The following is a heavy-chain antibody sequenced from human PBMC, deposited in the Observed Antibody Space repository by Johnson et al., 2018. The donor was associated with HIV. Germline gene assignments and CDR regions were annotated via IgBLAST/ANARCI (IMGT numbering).Heavy chain of an antibody. Sequence: QVQLVESGGGVVQPGRSLRLSCAASRFTFSSYAMHWVRQAPGKGLEWVAVIWYDGSHKYYADSGKGRFTISRDNSKNTLYLQMNSLRAEDTAVYYCAKSIAAAGTNAFDIWGQGTMVTVSS. V-gene: IGHV3-30*18. CDR1: RFTFSSYA. CDR3: AKSIAAAGTNAFDI. D-gene: IGHD6-13*01. CDR2: IWYDGSHK. J-gene: IGHJ3*02.